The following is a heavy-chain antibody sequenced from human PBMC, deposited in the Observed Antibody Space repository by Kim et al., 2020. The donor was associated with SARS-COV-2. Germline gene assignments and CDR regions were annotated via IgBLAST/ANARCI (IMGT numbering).Heavy chain of an antibody. CDR1: GGSFSGYY. Sequence: SETLSLTCAVYGGSFSGYYWSWIRQPPGKGLEWIGEINHSGSTNYNPSLKSRVTISVDTSKNQFSLKLSSVTAADTAVYYCARDIRGVGAYYYYYGMDVWGQGTTVIVSS. D-gene: IGHD3-10*01. CDR3: ARDIRGVGAYYYYYGMDV. J-gene: IGHJ6*02. CDR2: INHSGST. V-gene: IGHV4-34*01.